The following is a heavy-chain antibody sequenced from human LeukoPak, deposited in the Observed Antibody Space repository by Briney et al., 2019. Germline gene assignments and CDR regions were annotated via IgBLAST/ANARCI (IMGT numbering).Heavy chain of an antibody. CDR2: IKQDGSEK. V-gene: IGHV3-7*01. D-gene: IGHD5-18*01. CDR1: GFTFSSYW. J-gene: IGHJ4*02. CDR3: AREPKLGYSYGYDY. Sequence: PGGSLRLSCAASGFTFSSYWMSWVRQAPGKGLEWVAYIKQDGSEKYYVDSVKGRFTISRDNAKNSLYLQMNSLRAEDTAVYYCAREPKLGYSYGYDYWGQGTLVTVSS.